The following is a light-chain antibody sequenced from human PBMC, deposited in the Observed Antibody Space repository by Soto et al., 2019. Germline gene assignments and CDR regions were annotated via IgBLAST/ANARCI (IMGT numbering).Light chain of an antibody. CDR2: EVN. V-gene: IGLV2-11*01. J-gene: IGLJ3*02. Sequence: QSALTQPRSVSGSPGQSVSISCTGTNSDVGGYNYLSWYQQYPGKAPKLIIFEVNKRPSGVPNRFSGSKSGNTASLTISALQADDEADYYCSSYTSSSTLVFGGGTKLTVL. CDR1: NSDVGGYNY. CDR3: SSYTSSSTLV.